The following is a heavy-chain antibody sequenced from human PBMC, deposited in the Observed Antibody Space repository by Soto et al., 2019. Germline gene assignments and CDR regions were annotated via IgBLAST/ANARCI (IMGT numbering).Heavy chain of an antibody. CDR3: ASLVGRSNFAS. J-gene: IGHJ4*02. D-gene: IGHD3-10*01. V-gene: IGHV3-21*06. CDR1: GFIFSDYS. Sequence: EVSLVESGGGLVKPGGSLRLSCVASGFIFSDYSMNWVRQAPGKGLEWVAAISSSGGHTFYADSVKGRFTISRDNPKSSVFLQMSSLGGEDTAVYWCASLVGRSNFASWGQGTLVTASS. CDR2: ISSSGGHT.